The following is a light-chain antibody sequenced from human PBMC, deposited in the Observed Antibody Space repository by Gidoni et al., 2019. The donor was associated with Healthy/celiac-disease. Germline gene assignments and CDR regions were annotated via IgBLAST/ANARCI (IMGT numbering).Light chain of an antibody. CDR3: GPWDSSLSAWV. Sequence: QSVLTQPPSVSAAPGHRVTIPCSGSSSNIGNNYVSWYQQLPGAAPKLLIYDNNKRPSGIPDRFSGYKSATSATLRITGLQTGDEADYYCGPWDSSLSAWVFGGGTKLTVL. CDR1: SSNIGNNY. J-gene: IGLJ3*02. CDR2: DNN. V-gene: IGLV1-51*01.